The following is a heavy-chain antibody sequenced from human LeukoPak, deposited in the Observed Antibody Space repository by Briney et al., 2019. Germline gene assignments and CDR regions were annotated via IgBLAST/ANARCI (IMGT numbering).Heavy chain of an antibody. D-gene: IGHD5-18*01. CDR2: FYTSGST. CDR1: GGSISSGSNY. CDR3: ARVPDTAMVIFDY. V-gene: IGHV4-61*02. J-gene: IGHJ4*02. Sequence: PSETLSLTCTVSGGSISSGSNYWSWIRQPAGTGLEWIGRFYTSGSTNYNPSLKSRVTISVDTSKNQFSLKLSSVTAADTAVYYCARVPDTAMVIFDYWGQGTLVTVSP.